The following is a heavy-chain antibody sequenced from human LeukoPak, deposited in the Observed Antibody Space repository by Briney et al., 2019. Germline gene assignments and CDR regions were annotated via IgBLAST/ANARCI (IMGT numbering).Heavy chain of an antibody. D-gene: IGHD1-26*01. CDR1: GGSISSYY. Sequence: SETLSLTCTVSGGSISSYYWTWIRQPPGKGLEWIGYIYYSGSTNYNPSLKSRVTISVDTSKNQFSLKLSSVTAADTAVYYCARGRVGATPGYWGQGTLVTVSS. CDR3: ARGRVGATPGY. CDR2: IYYSGST. V-gene: IGHV4-59*12. J-gene: IGHJ4*02.